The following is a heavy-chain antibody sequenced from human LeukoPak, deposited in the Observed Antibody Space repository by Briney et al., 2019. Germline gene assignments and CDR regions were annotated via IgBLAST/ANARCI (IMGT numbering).Heavy chain of an antibody. Sequence: PGGSLRLSCAASGFTFSSYEMNWVRQAPGKGLEWVSYISSSGSTRYYADSVKGRFTISRDNAKNSLYLQMNSLRAEDTAVYYCARETGWGITGSSFDYWGQGTLVTVSS. CDR2: ISSSGSTR. D-gene: IGHD1-20*01. J-gene: IGHJ4*02. V-gene: IGHV3-48*03. CDR3: ARETGWGITGSSFDY. CDR1: GFTFSSYE.